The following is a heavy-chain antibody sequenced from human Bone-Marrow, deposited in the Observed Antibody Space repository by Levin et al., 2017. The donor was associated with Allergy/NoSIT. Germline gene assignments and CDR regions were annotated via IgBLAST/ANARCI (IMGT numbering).Heavy chain of an antibody. J-gene: IGHJ6*03. D-gene: IGHD3/OR15-3a*01. Sequence: PGESLKISCKGSGYTFSHYWIGWVRQMPGKGLEWVGLIYPGDSDTRYSPSFQGQVTISADKSLNTAYLQWSSLKASDTAIYYCARTFGLSTYYYYYHMDVWGTGTTVIVSS. CDR2: IYPGDSDT. CDR3: ARTFGLSTYYYYYHMDV. CDR1: GYTFSHYW. V-gene: IGHV5-51*01.